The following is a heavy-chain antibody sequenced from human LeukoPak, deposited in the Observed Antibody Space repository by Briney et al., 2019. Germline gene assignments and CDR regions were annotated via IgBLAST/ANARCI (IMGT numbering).Heavy chain of an antibody. CDR3: AIHLFDPLNY. CDR1: GFTFSSFE. D-gene: IGHD3-9*01. V-gene: IGHV3-48*03. J-gene: IGHJ4*02. Sequence: GGSLRLSCAASGFTFSSFEMNWVRQAPGKGLEWVSCISSSGSTIYYADSVKGRFTISRDNAKNSLYLQMNSLRAEDTAVYYCAIHLFDPLNYWGQGTLVTVSS. CDR2: ISSSGSTI.